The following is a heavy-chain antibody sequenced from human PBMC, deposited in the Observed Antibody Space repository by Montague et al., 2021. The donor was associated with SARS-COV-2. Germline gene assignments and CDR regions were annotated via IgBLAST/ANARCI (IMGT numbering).Heavy chain of an antibody. CDR3: ARDPDSWSYSSDAFDI. CDR1: GFTFSSYA. Sequence: SLRLSCAASGFTFSSYAMYWVRQAPGKELEWVALISYAGSTEYYADSVMGRFTVSRDTSKNTLHLHMTGLRSEDTGVYYCARDPDSWSYSSDAFDIWGQGTMVAVSS. D-gene: IGHD1-26*01. J-gene: IGHJ3*02. V-gene: IGHV3-30-3*01. CDR2: ISYAGSTE.